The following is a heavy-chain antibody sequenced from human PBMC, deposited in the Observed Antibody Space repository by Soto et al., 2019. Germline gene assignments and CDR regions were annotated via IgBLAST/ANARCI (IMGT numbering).Heavy chain of an antibody. CDR3: SRYSETIFGVGGMDV. Sequence: QVQLQESGPGLVKPSQTPSLTCTVSGDSINRFYWSWIRQPPGKGLEWIGYIYYSGSTTYNSSLKRRVTISVDTSKNQFFLRLNAMTAADTAMYYCSRYSETIFGVGGMDVWAKGSRSPSP. CDR1: GDSINRFY. CDR2: IYYSGST. V-gene: IGHV4-59*01. D-gene: IGHD3-3*01. J-gene: IGHJ6*02.